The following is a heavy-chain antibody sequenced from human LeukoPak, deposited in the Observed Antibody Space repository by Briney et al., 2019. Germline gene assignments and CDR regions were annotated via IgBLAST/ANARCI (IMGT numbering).Heavy chain of an antibody. CDR2: IYWDDDK. D-gene: IGHD3-22*01. Sequence: SGPTLVKPTQTLTLTCTFSGFSLSTRGVGVGWIRQPPGKALEWLALIYWDDDKRYSPSLKSRLTITKDTSKNQVVLTMTNMDPVDTATYYCAHSGDYDSSGYYYNFDYWGQGTLVTVSS. J-gene: IGHJ4*02. CDR1: GFSLSTRGVG. CDR3: AHSGDYDSSGYYYNFDY. V-gene: IGHV2-5*02.